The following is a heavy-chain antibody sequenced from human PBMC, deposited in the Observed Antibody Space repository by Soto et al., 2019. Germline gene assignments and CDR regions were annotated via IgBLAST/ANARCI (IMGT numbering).Heavy chain of an antibody. J-gene: IGHJ6*02. CDR2: TYYRSKWYN. CDR1: GDSVSSNSAA. D-gene: IGHD4-17*01. V-gene: IGHV6-1*01. Sequence: SQTLSLTCAISGDSVSSNSAAWNWIRQSPSRGLEWLGRTYYRSKWYNDYAVSVKSRITINPDTSRNQFSLQLNSVTAADTAVYYCARVTRGDYLLTFSLRGMDVWGQGTTVTVSS. CDR3: ARVTRGDYLLTFSLRGMDV.